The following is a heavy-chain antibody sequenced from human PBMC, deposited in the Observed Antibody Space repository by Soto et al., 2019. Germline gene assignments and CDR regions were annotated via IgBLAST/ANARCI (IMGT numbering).Heavy chain of an antibody. CDR2: ISGSGGST. D-gene: IGHD6-19*01. Sequence: PGGSLRLSCAASGFTFSSYAMSWVRQAPGKGLEWVSAISGSGGSTYYADSVKGRFTISRDNSKNTLYLQMNSLRAEDTAVYYRAKLNAIAVAFKSNWFDPWGQGTLVTVSS. CDR3: AKLNAIAVAFKSNWFDP. CDR1: GFTFSSYA. J-gene: IGHJ5*02. V-gene: IGHV3-23*01.